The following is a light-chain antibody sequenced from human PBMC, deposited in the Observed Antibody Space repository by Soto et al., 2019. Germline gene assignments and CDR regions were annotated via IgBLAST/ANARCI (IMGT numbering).Light chain of an antibody. J-gene: IGKJ1*01. CDR2: DAS. V-gene: IGKV1-5*01. Sequence: DXQMTQSPSTLSASIEDRVTITCRASQSISNWLAWYQQKPGKAPKLLIYDASSLESGVPPKFSGSGSGTEFTLTIICLQPDDFATYYCQQYNSYATFGQGTKVDIK. CDR1: QSISNW. CDR3: QQYNSYAT.